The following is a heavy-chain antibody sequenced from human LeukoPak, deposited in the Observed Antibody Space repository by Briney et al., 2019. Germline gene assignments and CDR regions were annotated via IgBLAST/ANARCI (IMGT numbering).Heavy chain of an antibody. V-gene: IGHV3-74*01. CDR2: INSDGGTT. Sequence: GGTLRLSCAASGFTFGTYWMHWVRQAPGKGLVWVSGINSDGGTTTYADSVKGRFTISRDNAKNTLYLQMNNLRAEDTAIYYCATDSYVSGSYYRLFYWGQGTLVTVSS. J-gene: IGHJ4*02. D-gene: IGHD3-10*01. CDR3: ATDSYVSGSYYRLFY. CDR1: GFTFGTYW.